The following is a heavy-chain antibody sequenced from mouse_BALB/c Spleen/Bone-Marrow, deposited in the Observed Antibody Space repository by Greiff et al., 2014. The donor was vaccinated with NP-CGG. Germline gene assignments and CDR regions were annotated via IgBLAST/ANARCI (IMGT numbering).Heavy chain of an antibody. CDR1: GFTFTDYY. V-gene: IGHV7-3*02. J-gene: IGHJ2*01. Sequence: EVNLVESGGGLVQPGGSLRLSCATSGFTFTDYYMNWVRQPPGKALEWLGFIRNKANGYTTEYSASVKSRFTTSRDNSQNILYLQMNTLRADDSATYYCARDKGRVFFDYWGQGTTLTVSS. CDR2: IRNKANGYTT. CDR3: ARDKGRVFFDY.